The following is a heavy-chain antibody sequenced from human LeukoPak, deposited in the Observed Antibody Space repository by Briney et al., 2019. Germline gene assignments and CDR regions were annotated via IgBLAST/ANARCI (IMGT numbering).Heavy chain of an antibody. CDR3: ARANGGYCTNGVCYYFDY. D-gene: IGHD2-8*01. J-gene: IGHJ4*02. V-gene: IGHV4-39*07. CDR2: IFYSGST. Sequence: SSETLSLTCTVSGGSISTSNYYWGWIRQPPGKGLEWIGNIFYSGSTYYSPSLRSRVTISLDTSRNQFSLKLSSVTAADTAVYYCARANGGYCTNGVCYYFDYWGQGTLVTVSS. CDR1: GGSISTSNYY.